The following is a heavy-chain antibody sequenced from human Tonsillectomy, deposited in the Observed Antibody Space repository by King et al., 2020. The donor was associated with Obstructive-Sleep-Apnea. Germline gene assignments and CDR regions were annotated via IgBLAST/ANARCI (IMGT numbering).Heavy chain of an antibody. CDR1: GVSFNNNS. V-gene: IGHV3-23*04. CDR3: AKDDYYYYGMDV. CDR2: ICGSGGSA. Sequence: VQLVESGGGLVQPGGSLRLSCAGSGVSFNNNSMSWVRQASGKGLEWGSAICGSGGSAHYADSVKGRFTIPRDNSKNTLFLQMNTLRAEDTAVYYCAKDDYYYYGMDVWGQGTTVTVSS. J-gene: IGHJ6*02.